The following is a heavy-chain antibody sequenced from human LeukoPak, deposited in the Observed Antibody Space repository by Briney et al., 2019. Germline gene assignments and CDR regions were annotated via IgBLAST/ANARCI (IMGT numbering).Heavy chain of an antibody. CDR1: GYTFTSYD. Sequence: ASVKVSCKASGYTFTSYDINWVRQATGQGLEWMGWMNPNSGNTGYAQKFQGRVTMTRNTSISTAYMELCSLRSEETAVYYCARGLWFGSASGMVVWGQGTTVTVSS. J-gene: IGHJ6*02. V-gene: IGHV1-8*01. CDR2: MNPNSGNT. CDR3: ARGLWFGSASGMVV. D-gene: IGHD3-10*01.